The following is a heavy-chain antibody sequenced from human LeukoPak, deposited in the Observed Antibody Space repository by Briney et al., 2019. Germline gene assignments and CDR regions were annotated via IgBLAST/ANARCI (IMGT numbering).Heavy chain of an antibody. CDR3: ARGGWLQLNYFDY. V-gene: IGHV1-69*05. Sequence: ASVKVSCKASGGTFSSYAISWVRQAPGQGLEWMGGIIPIFGTANYAQKFQGRVTITTDESTSTAYMKLSSLRSEDTAVYYCARGGWLQLNYFDYWGQGTLVTVSS. CDR2: IIPIFGTA. CDR1: GGTFSSYA. D-gene: IGHD5-24*01. J-gene: IGHJ4*02.